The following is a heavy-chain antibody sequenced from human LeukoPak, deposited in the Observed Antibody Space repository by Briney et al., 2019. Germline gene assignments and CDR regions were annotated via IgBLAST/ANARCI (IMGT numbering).Heavy chain of an antibody. CDR1: GYTFTNYG. CDR2: ISAYNGNT. D-gene: IGHD2-15*01. V-gene: IGHV1-18*01. J-gene: IGHJ4*01. CDR3: AREGLCSGGSCYPGY. Sequence: ASVKVSCKASGYTFTNYGITWVRQAPGQGLECMGWISAYNGNTNYAQKLQGRVTMTTDTSTGAAYMELRSLRSDDTAVYYCAREGLCSGGSCYPGYWGQGTLVTVSS.